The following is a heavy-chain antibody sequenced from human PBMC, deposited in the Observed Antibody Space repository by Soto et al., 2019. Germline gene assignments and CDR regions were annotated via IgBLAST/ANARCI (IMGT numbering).Heavy chain of an antibody. D-gene: IGHD2-2*01. CDR3: ATIRAASFGFDY. J-gene: IGHJ4*02. Sequence: QVQLVESGGGLVKPGGSLRLSCAASGFTFSDYYMSWIRQAPGKGLEWVSYISSSSSYTNYADSVKGRFTISRDNAKNSLYLQMNGLRAEDTAVYYCATIRAASFGFDYWGQGTLVTVSS. CDR1: GFTFSDYY. CDR2: ISSSSSYT. V-gene: IGHV3-11*06.